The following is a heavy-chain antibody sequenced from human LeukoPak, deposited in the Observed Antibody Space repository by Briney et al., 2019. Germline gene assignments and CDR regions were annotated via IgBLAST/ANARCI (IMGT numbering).Heavy chain of an antibody. D-gene: IGHD5-18*01. J-gene: IGHJ4*02. CDR2: IYYSGST. V-gene: IGHV4-61*08. CDR1: GGSISSGDYY. CDR3: ARANSYGYVNFVC. Sequence: SETLSLTCTVSGGSISSGDYYWSWIRQPPGKGLEWIGYIYYSGSTNYNPSLKSRVTISVDTSKNQFSLKLSSVTAADTAVYYCARANSYGYVNFVCWGQGTLVTVSS.